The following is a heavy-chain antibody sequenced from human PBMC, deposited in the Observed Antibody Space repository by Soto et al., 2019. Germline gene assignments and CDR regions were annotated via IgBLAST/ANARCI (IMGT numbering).Heavy chain of an antibody. J-gene: IGHJ6*02. Sequence: PGGSLRLSCAASGFTFSSYGMHWVRQAPGKGLEWVAVISYDGSNKYYADSVKGRFTISRDNSKNTLYLQMNSLRAEDTAVYYCAKDKGPSAPAAGQWLRGLFRNGMDVWGQGTTVTVSS. CDR1: GFTFSSYG. CDR2: ISYDGSNK. D-gene: IGHD3-22*01. CDR3: AKDKGPSAPAAGQWLRGLFRNGMDV. V-gene: IGHV3-30*18.